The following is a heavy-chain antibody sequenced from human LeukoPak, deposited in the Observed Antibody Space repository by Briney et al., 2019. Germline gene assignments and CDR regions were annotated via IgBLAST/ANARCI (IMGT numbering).Heavy chain of an antibody. Sequence: PSETLSFTCAVYGGSFSGYYWSWIRQPPGKGLEWIGEINHSGSTNYNPSLKSRVTISVDTSKNQFSLKLSSVTAADTAVYYCARGRLQRYYYYYMDVWGKGTTVTVSS. CDR1: GGSFSGYY. CDR2: INHSGST. J-gene: IGHJ6*03. CDR3: ARGRLQRYYYYYMDV. V-gene: IGHV4-34*01. D-gene: IGHD5-24*01.